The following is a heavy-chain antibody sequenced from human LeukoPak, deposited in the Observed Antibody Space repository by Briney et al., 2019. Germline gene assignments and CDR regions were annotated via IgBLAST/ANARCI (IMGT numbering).Heavy chain of an antibody. CDR2: IYYSGST. J-gene: IGHJ4*02. Sequence: PSETLSLTCTVSGGSISSYYWSWIRQPPGKGLEWIGYIYYSGSTNYNPSLKSRVTISVDTSKNQFSLKLSSVTAADTAVYYCARGGGDYYDSSGYYYWGQGTLVTVSS. V-gene: IGHV4-59*01. CDR1: GGSISSYY. CDR3: ARGGGDYYDSSGYYY. D-gene: IGHD3-22*01.